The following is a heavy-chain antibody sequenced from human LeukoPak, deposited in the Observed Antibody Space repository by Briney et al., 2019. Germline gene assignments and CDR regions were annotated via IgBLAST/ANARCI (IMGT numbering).Heavy chain of an antibody. D-gene: IGHD2-21*02. CDR2: IVVGSGNT. J-gene: IGHJ5*02. Sequence: GTSVKVSCKASGFTFTNSAMQWVRQTRGQRLEWIGWIVVGSGNTNYAQKFQERVTITRDMSTSTAYMELSSLRSEDTAVYYCARDKIPDSGGDSSNWFDPWGQGTLVTVSS. CDR1: GFTFTNSA. CDR3: ARDKIPDSGGDSSNWFDP. V-gene: IGHV1-58*02.